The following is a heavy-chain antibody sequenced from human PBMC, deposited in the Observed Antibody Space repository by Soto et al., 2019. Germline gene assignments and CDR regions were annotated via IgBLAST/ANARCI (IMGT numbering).Heavy chain of an antibody. CDR3: ARLNGYSSGWYDY. J-gene: IGHJ4*02. Sequence: QVHLVQSGAEVKKPGASVKVSCKASGCTFSSNGVSWVRQAPGQGLEWMGWISTFNGNAHYAQKFQGRVTMTTDTSTNTAYMELGSLNSDDTAVYYCARLNGYSSGWYDYWGQGTLVTVSS. CDR1: GCTFSSNG. D-gene: IGHD6-19*01. CDR2: ISTFNGNA. V-gene: IGHV1-18*04.